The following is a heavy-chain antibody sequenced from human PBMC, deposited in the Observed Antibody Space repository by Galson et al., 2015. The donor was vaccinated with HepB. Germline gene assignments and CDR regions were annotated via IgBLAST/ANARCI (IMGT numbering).Heavy chain of an antibody. J-gene: IGHJ6*02. CDR1: GFTFSSYS. CDR3: ARDVYGSYSSGWYLFPHYYYYYGMDV. CDR2: ISSSSSTI. V-gene: IGHV3-48*02. D-gene: IGHD6-19*01. Sequence: SLRLSCAASGFTFSSYSMNWVRQAPGKGLEWVSYISSSSSTIYYADSVKGRFTISRDNAKNSLYLQMNSLRDEDTAVYYCARDVYGSYSSGWYLFPHYYYYYGMDVWGQGTTVTVSS.